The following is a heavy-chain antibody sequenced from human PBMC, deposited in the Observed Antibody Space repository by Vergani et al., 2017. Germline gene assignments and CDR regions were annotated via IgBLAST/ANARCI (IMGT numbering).Heavy chain of an antibody. CDR2: ISGSGGST. CDR1: GFTFNHYA. CDR3: AKANPRNSGYDYLYYYHAMDV. V-gene: IGHV3-23*01. Sequence: EVQLLESGGDLVQPGGSLRLSCAASGFTFNHYAMNWVRQAPGKGLEWVSGISGSGGSTYYAGPVKGRFTISRDSYKNTLYLQMNSLSAGDTAVYYCAKANPRNSGYDYLYYYHAMDVWGQGTTVTVSS. D-gene: IGHD5-12*01. J-gene: IGHJ6*02.